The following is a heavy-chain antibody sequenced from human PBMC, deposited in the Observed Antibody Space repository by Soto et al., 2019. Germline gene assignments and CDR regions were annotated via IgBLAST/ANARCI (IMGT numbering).Heavy chain of an antibody. J-gene: IGHJ4*02. V-gene: IGHV3-21*06. Sequence: EVQLVESGGGLVKRGGSLTLSCAASGFMFSSYRMNWVRQAPGKGLEWVSSINSGGTYRYYADSVQGRFTISRNNARNSFYLKMNSLGVEDTAVYYCARNLTIYGSPHFDYWGQGTLVTVSS. CDR2: INSGGTYR. D-gene: IGHD3-10*01. CDR3: ARNLTIYGSPHFDY. CDR1: GFMFSSYR.